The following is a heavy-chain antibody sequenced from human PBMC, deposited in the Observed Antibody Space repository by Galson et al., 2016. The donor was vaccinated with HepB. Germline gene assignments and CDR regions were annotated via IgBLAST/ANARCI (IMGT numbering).Heavy chain of an antibody. J-gene: IGHJ5*01. V-gene: IGHV3-7*01. D-gene: IGHD4-23*01. CDR3: VRETVATGGKGRFDS. CDR2: IHKDGSEK. Sequence: SLRLSCAASGFSFRTHWMTWVRQAPGKGLEWVANIHKDGSEKYYVDSVEGRFTVSRDNAKNSLYLQMNSLTGEDTAVYYCVRETVATGGKGRFDSWGHGILVTVSS. CDR1: GFSFRTHW.